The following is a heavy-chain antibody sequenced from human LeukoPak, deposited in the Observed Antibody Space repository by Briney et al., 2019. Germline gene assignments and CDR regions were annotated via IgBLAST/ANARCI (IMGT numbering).Heavy chain of an antibody. Sequence: SETLSLTCAVYSGSFSNCFWSWIRQPPGKGLEWIGEINHSGNTNYNPSLKSRVTISVDTSKNQFSLMLSSVTAADTAVYYCARAPFFYDGSGPTWGQGTLVTVSS. CDR1: SGSFSNCF. CDR3: ARAPFFYDGSGPT. CDR2: INHSGNT. J-gene: IGHJ5*02. D-gene: IGHD3-22*01. V-gene: IGHV4-34*01.